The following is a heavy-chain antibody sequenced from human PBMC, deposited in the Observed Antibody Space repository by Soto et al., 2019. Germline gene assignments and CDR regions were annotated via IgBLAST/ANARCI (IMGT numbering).Heavy chain of an antibody. CDR3: AKDHRPPTVTTYWYFDL. Sequence: GGSLRLSCAASGFTFSSYAMSWVRQAPGKGLEWVSGISAGGGTTYYADSVKGRFTISRDNSKNTLYLQMNSLRAEDTAVYYCAKDHRPPTVTTYWYFDLWGRGTLVTVSS. D-gene: IGHD4-17*01. J-gene: IGHJ2*01. CDR2: ISAGGGTT. CDR1: GFTFSSYA. V-gene: IGHV3-23*01.